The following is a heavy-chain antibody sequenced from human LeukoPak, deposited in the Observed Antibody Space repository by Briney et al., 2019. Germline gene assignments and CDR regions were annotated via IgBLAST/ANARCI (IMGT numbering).Heavy chain of an antibody. D-gene: IGHD3-22*01. CDR1: GFTFSSYG. V-gene: IGHV3-33*01. CDR2: IWYDGSNK. CDR3: VRDDDSGTSILA. J-gene: IGHJ5*02. Sequence: GGSLRLSCAVSGFTFSSYGMHWVRQAPGKGLEWVACIWYDGSNKYYADSVKGRFTISRDNSKNTLYLQMNSLRADDTALYYCVRDDDSGTSILAWGQGTLVTVSS.